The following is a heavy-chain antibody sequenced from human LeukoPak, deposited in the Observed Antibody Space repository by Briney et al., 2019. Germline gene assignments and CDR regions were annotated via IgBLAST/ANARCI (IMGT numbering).Heavy chain of an antibody. V-gene: IGHV4-38-2*01. CDR3: ARTSIYYDSSGYRS. CDR1: GYSISSGYY. CDR2: INHSGST. Sequence: SETLSLTCAVSGYSISSGYYWGWIRQPPGKGLEWIGEINHSGSTNYIPSLKSRVTISVDTSKNQFSLKLSSVTAADTAVYYCARTSIYYDSSGYRSWGQGTLVTV. J-gene: IGHJ5*02. D-gene: IGHD3-22*01.